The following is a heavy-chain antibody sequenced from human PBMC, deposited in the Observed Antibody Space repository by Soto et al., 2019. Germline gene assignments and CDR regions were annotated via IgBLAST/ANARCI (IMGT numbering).Heavy chain of an antibody. CDR1: GGSISSGGYY. J-gene: IGHJ4*02. V-gene: IGHV4-61*08. Sequence: SETLSLTCTVSGGSISSGGYYWSWIRQPPGKGLEWIGYIYYSGSTNYNPSLKSRVTISVDTSKNQFSLKLSSVTAADTAVYYCASTAHSSGWYSGGFDYWGQVTLVTVSS. D-gene: IGHD6-19*01. CDR2: IYYSGST. CDR3: ASTAHSSGWYSGGFDY.